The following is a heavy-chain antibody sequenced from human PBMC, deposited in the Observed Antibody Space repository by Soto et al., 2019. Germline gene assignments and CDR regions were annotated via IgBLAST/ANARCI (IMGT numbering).Heavy chain of an antibody. CDR2: IYYSGST. J-gene: IGHJ4*02. V-gene: IGHV4-59*01. CDR1: GGSISSYY. Sequence: SETLSLTCTVSGGSISSYYWSWIRQPPGKGLEWSGYIYYSGSTNYNPSLKSRVTISVDTSKNQFSLKLSSVTAADTAVYYCARRYCGGDCHFDYRGQGTLVTVSS. D-gene: IGHD2-21*02. CDR3: ARRYCGGDCHFDY.